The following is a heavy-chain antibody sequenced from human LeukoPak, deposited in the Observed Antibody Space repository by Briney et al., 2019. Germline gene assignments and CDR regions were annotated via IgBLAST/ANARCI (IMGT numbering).Heavy chain of an antibody. D-gene: IGHD4-17*01. CDR3: ARLRPGYYFDY. V-gene: IGHV3-48*02. J-gene: IGHJ4*02. CDR1: GFTFSSYS. Sequence: HPGGSLRLSCVASGFTFSSYSMAWVRQAPGKGLEWFSSITCSSSTINNADSVKGRFTIYRDNAKNSLYLQMNSLRDEDTAVYYCARLRPGYYFDYWGEEALVTVSS. CDR2: ITCSSSTI.